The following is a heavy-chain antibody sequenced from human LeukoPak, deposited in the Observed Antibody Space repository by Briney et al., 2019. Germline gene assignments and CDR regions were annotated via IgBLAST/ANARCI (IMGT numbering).Heavy chain of an antibody. V-gene: IGHV4-38-2*02. CDR2: ISHRGSP. CDR1: GYSISSDYC. CDR3: ARDGGFYYTASPNSWFDP. J-gene: IGHJ5*02. D-gene: IGHD2-15*01. Sequence: SETLSLTCIVSGYSISSDYCWGWIRQAPGKGLEWIGSISHRGSPYYNPSLQSRVAMSADTPNNHFSLRLSSVTAADTAVYYCARDGGFYYTASPNSWFDPWGQGILVTVSS.